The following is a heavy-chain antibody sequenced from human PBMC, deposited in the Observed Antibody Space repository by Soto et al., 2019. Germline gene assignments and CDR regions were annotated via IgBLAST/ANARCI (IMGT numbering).Heavy chain of an antibody. CDR3: AKDRLGRVISAFDC. V-gene: IGHV3-23*01. D-gene: IGHD3-16*02. J-gene: IGHJ4*02. CDR1: GFRFSSYG. Sequence: EVQLLESGGGLVQPGGSLRLSCAASGFRFSSYGMSWVRQAPGKGLEWVSKISGSDGSTYFADSVKGRFTISRDNAKNTLYLQMNSLRAEDTAVYYCAKDRLGRVISAFDCWGQGTLVTVSS. CDR2: ISGSDGST.